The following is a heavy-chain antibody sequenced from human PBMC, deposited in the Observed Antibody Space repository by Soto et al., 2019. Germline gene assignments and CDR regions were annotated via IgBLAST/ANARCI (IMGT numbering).Heavy chain of an antibody. Sequence: SETLSLTCTVSAGSISNPNYYWGWIRQPPGKGLQWIGTIYYTGSTYYNPSLNGRVTISVGTSENQFSLELSSVTAADTAVYYCATFDYGGNSYNDYWGQGTLVTVSS. V-gene: IGHV4-39*01. CDR3: ATFDYGGNSYNDY. CDR2: IYYTGST. J-gene: IGHJ4*02. CDR1: AGSISNPNYY. D-gene: IGHD4-17*01.